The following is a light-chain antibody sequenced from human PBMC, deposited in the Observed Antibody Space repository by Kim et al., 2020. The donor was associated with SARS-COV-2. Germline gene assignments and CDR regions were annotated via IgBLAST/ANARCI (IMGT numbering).Light chain of an antibody. V-gene: IGLV3-1*01. CDR3: QAGDSSAVV. CDR1: RLGAEY. Sequence: SVPPGQTATITCAGDRLGAEYVSWYRQRPGQSPVLVIYRDTKRPSGIPERFSGSNSGNTATLTISGTQPMDEADYFCQAGDSSAVVFGGGTQLTVL. CDR2: RDT. J-gene: IGLJ3*02.